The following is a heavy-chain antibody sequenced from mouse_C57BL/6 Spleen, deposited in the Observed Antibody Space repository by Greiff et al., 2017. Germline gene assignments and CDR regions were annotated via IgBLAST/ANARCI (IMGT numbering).Heavy chain of an antibody. Sequence: VQLTQSGPELVKPGASVKISCKASGYSFTDYNMNWVKQSNGKSLEWIGVINPNYGTTSYNPKFKGKATLPVDQSASTAYMQLNSLTSEDSAVYYCAKGWLLRAMDYWGQGTSVTVS. J-gene: IGHJ4*01. CDR3: AKGWLLRAMDY. CDR2: INPNYGTT. CDR1: GYSFTDYN. V-gene: IGHV1-39*01. D-gene: IGHD2-3*01.